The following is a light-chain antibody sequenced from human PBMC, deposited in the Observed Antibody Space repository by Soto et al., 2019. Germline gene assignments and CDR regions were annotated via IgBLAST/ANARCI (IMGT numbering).Light chain of an antibody. CDR1: QSVSSSY. Sequence: EIVMTQSPATLSVSPGERATLSCRASQSVSSSYLAWYQQKPGQAPRLLIYGASSRPTGIPDRFSGSGSGTDFTLTISRLEPEESAVYYCQQFDDSVTFGQGTRLEIK. CDR2: GAS. J-gene: IGKJ5*01. V-gene: IGKV3-20*01. CDR3: QQFDDSVT.